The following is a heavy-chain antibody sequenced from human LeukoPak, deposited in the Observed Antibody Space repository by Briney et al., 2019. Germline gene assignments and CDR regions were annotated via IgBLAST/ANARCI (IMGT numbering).Heavy chain of an antibody. D-gene: IGHD3-3*01. Sequence: PGVSLRLSCTTSGFTFGDYAMSWVRQARGKGLEGVGFIRSKTYRGTTEYAASVKGRFTISRDDSKSIAYLQMNSLKTEDTAVYYCTRDGEFQYDFWSDYRPFDYWGQGTLVTVSS. V-gene: IGHV3-49*04. CDR1: GFTFGDYA. J-gene: IGHJ4*02. CDR2: IRSKTYRGTT. CDR3: TRDGEFQYDFWSDYRPFDY.